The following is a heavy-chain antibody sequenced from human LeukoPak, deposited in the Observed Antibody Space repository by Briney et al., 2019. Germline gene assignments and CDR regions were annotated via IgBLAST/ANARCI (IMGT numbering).Heavy chain of an antibody. J-gene: IGHJ4*02. D-gene: IGHD3-10*01. CDR3: AKDVHGEY. CDR1: GFTFSSYV. CDR2: ISYDGSNK. V-gene: IGHV3-30*18. Sequence: GGSLRLSCAASGFTFSSYVMHWVRQAPGKGLEWVAVISYDGSNKYYADSVKGRFTISRDNSKNTLYLQMNSLRAEDTAVYYCAKDVHGEYWGQGTLVTVSS.